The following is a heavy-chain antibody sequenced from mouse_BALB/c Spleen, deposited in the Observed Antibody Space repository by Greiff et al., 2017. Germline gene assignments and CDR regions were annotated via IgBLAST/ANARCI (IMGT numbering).Heavy chain of an antibody. D-gene: IGHD1-1*01. CDR3: ARWSTTVVANFDY. CDR2: IDPSDSYT. J-gene: IGHJ2*01. CDR1: GYTFTSYW. V-gene: IGHV1-69*02. Sequence: QVQLQQPGAELVKPGASVKLSCKASGYTFTSYWMHWVKQRPGQGLEWIGEIDPSDSYTNYNQKFKGKATLTVDKSSSTAYMQLSSLTSEDSAVYYCARWSTTVVANFDYWGQGTTLTVSS.